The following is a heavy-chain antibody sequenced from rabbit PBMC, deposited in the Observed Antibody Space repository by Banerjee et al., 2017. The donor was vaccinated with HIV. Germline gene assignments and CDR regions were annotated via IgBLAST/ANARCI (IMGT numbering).Heavy chain of an antibody. CDR1: GFDLSSYHY. Sequence: QQLEESGGDLVKPGASLTLTCKASGFDLSSYHYMCWVRQAPGKGLEWIGCIYIGSGSTYYASWVNDRFTISKTSSTTVTLQMTGLTAADTATYFCARWNGGYAGYGYNLWGQGTLVTVS. CDR2: IYIGSGST. D-gene: IGHD7-1*01. CDR3: ARWNGGYAGYGYNL. V-gene: IGHV1S40*01. J-gene: IGHJ4*01.